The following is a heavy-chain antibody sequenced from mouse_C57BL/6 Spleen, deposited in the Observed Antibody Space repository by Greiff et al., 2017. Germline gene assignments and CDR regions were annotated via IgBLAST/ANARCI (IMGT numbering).Heavy chain of an antibody. CDR1: GFTFSDYG. D-gene: IGHD1-1*01. J-gene: IGHJ4*01. CDR3: AKEAYCSSYHYAMDY. CDR2: ISSGSSTI. V-gene: IGHV5-17*01. Sequence: EVKLVESGGGLVKPGGSLKLSCAASGFTFSDYGMHWVRQAPETGLEWVAYISSGSSTIYYADTVKGRFTISRDNAKNTLFLQMTSLRSEDTAMYYCAKEAYCSSYHYAMDYWGQGTSVTVSS.